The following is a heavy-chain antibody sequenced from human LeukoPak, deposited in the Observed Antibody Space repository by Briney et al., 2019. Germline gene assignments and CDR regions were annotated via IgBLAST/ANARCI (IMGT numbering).Heavy chain of an antibody. CDR1: GFTFDDYG. J-gene: IGHJ4*02. D-gene: IGHD6-19*01. CDR2: INWNGGST. V-gene: IGHV3-20*01. CDR3: ARAVAGAYYFDY. Sequence: GSLRLSCAASGFTFDDYGMSWVRQAPGKGLEWVSGINWNGGSTSYADSVKGRFTISRDNAKNSLYLQMNSLRAKDTALYHCARAVAGAYYFDYWGQGTLVTVSS.